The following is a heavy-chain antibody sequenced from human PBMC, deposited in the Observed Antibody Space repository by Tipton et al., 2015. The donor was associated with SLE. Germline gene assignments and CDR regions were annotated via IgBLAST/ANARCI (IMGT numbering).Heavy chain of an antibody. Sequence: TLSLTCTVSGGSISSYYWSWIRQPPGKGLEWIGYIYYSGSTNYNPSLKSRVTISVDTSKNQFSLKLSSVTAADTAVYYCANTKLGWFDPWGQGTLVTVSS. J-gene: IGHJ5*02. V-gene: IGHV4-59*12. CDR1: GGSISSYY. CDR3: ANTKLGWFDP. CDR2: IYYSGST. D-gene: IGHD7-27*01.